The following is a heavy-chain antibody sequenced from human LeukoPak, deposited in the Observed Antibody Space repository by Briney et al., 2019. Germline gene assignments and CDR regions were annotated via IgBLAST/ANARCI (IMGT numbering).Heavy chain of an antibody. CDR1: GYTFTVYY. Sequence: ASVTVSFTASGYTFTVYYMHWVRHAPGQGHEWMGWINPNSGGTNYAQKFQGRVTITRDTSISTAYMELSRLRSDDTAVYYCARRGYWLSFDPWGQGTLVTVPS. CDR2: INPNSGGT. V-gene: IGHV1-2*02. D-gene: IGHD1-26*01. CDR3: ARRGYWLSFDP. J-gene: IGHJ5*02.